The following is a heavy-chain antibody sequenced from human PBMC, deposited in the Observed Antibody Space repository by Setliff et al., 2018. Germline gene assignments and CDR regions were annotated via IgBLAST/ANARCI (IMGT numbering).Heavy chain of an antibody. V-gene: IGHV3-48*01. CDR3: ASTLEWLLWGNFNYYYYMDV. D-gene: IGHD3-3*01. CDR2: ISSSSSTI. CDR1: GFTFSSYS. J-gene: IGHJ6*03. Sequence: PGGSLRLSCAASGFTFSSYSMNWVRQAPGKGLEWVSYISSSSSTIYYADSVKGRFTISRDNAKNSLYLQMNSLRADDTAVYYCASTLEWLLWGNFNYYYYMDVWGKGTTVTVSS.